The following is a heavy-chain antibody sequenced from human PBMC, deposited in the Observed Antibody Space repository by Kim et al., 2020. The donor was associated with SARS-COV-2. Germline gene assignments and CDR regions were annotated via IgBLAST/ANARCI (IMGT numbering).Heavy chain of an antibody. J-gene: IGHJ4*02. CDR2: T. Sequence: TFYADSVKGRFIISRENSKSTLYLQMSSLRADDTAVYYCAKDGSWGGFDSWGQGTLVTVSS. V-gene: IGHV3-23*01. D-gene: IGHD3-16*01. CDR3: AKDGSWGGFDS.